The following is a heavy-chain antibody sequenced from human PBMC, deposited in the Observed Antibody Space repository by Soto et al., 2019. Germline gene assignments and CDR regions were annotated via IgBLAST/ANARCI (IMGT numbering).Heavy chain of an antibody. CDR1: GGTLSSFA. Sequence: SVKVSCKASGGTLSSFAINWVRQAPGQGPEWMGGTIPILGTANYAQKFQGRVTIIADETTNTASLELTSLRSEDTAVYYCARGNALDIWGQGTTVTVSS. V-gene: IGHV1-69*13. CDR3: ARGNALDI. J-gene: IGHJ6*02. CDR2: TIPILGTA.